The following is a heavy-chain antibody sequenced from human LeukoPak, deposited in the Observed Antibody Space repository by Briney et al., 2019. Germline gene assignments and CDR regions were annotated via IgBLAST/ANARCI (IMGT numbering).Heavy chain of an antibody. CDR2: INNSGDST. V-gene: IGHV3-23*01. CDR3: ARDPGSTGNY. Sequence: GGSLRLSCAASGFTFTTYSMSWVRQAPGKGLEWVSAINNSGDSTYYADSVKGRFTISKDNAKNSMYLQMNSLRAEDTAVCYCARDPGSTGNYWGQGTLVTVSS. D-gene: IGHD1-14*01. J-gene: IGHJ4*02. CDR1: GFTFTTYS.